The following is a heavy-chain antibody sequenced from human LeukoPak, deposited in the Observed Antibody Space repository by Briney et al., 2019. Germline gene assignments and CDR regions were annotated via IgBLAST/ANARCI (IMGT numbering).Heavy chain of an antibody. CDR1: GGSFSGYY. CDR2: IYYSGST. Sequence: KSSQSLSPTRAVYGGSFSGYYWSWIRQPPGKGLEWLGYIYYSGSTNYNPSLKSRVTISVDTSKNQLSLKLSSVTAADTAVYYCARGASYGEFDYWGQGTLVTVSS. D-gene: IGHD5-18*01. J-gene: IGHJ4*02. CDR3: ARGASYGEFDY. V-gene: IGHV4-59*01.